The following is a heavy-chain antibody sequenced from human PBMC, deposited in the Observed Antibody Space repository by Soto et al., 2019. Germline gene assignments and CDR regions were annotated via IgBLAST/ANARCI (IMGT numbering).Heavy chain of an antibody. Sequence: QVQLVQSGAELKKPGSSVKVSCTASGDTFSFYTMNWVRQAPGQGPEWMGRIIPMVRMANYAQKFQCRVPXIXHKXTSTFCMEMSSLRSEDTGVYSCATHYGSGSAPFDYWREGTLVTVSS. J-gene: IGHJ4*02. CDR2: IIPMVRMA. CDR3: ATHYGSGSAPFDY. CDR1: GDTFSFYT. V-gene: IGHV1-69*02. D-gene: IGHD3-10*01.